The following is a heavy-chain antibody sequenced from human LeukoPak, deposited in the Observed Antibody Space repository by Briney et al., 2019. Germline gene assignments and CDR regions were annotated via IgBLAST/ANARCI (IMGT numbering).Heavy chain of an antibody. CDR2: INHYGTA. V-gene: IGHV4-38-2*01. J-gene: IGHJ5*02. Sequence: SETLSLTCAVSGDSISNDYYWGWIRQPPGKGLEWIGSINHYGTAYYNPSLKSRVIISVDTSKNQFSLKPISVTATDTAVYYCARAYTKTTGLAVPWGAWGQGTLITVSS. D-gene: IGHD6-19*01. CDR1: GDSISNDYY. CDR3: ARAYTKTTGLAVPWGA.